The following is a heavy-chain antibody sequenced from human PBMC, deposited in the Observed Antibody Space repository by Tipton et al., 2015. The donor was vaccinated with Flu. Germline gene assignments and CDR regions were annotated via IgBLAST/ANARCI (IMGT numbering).Heavy chain of an antibody. CDR1: GGSISSGGYY. J-gene: IGHJ5*02. Sequence: TLSLTCGVSGGSISSGGYYWSWIRQHPGKGLEWIGYIYYSGSTYYNPSLKSRVTISVDTSKNQFSLRLRSVTAADTAVYYCARRDYSNYVSDPKNWFDPWGQGTLVTVSS. D-gene: IGHD4-11*01. CDR3: ARRDYSNYVSDPKNWFDP. CDR2: IYYSGST. V-gene: IGHV4-31*11.